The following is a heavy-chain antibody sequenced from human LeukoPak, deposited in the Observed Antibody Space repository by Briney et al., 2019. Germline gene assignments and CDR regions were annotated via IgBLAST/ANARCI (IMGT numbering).Heavy chain of an antibody. CDR3: AIVVVAATPPFDY. CDR1: GFTFSSYG. CDR2: IWYDGSNK. D-gene: IGHD2-15*01. Sequence: GGSLRLSCAASGFTFSSYGMHWVRQAPGKGLEWVAVIWYDGSNKYYADSVKGRFTISRDNSKNTLYLQMNSLRAEDTAVYYCAIVVVAATPPFDYWGQGTLVTVSS. J-gene: IGHJ4*02. V-gene: IGHV3-30*02.